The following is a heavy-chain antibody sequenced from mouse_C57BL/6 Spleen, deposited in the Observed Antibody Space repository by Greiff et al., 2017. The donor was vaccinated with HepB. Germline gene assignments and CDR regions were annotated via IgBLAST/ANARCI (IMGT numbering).Heavy chain of an antibody. CDR1: GYTFTDYE. J-gene: IGHJ4*01. D-gene: IGHD1-1*01. V-gene: IGHV1-15*01. CDR3: TRGPHYYGSSHYYAMDY. CDR2: IDPETGGT. Sequence: VKLQESGAELVRPGASVTLSCKASGYTFTDYEMHWVKQTPVHGLEWIGAIDPETGGTAYNQKFKGKAILTADKSSSTAYMELRSLTSEDSAVYYCTRGPHYYGSSHYYAMDYWGQGTSVTVSS.